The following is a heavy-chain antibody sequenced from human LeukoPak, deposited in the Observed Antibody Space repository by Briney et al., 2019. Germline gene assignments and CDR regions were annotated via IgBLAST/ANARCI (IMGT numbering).Heavy chain of an antibody. CDR1: CGSISGYY. CDR3: ARGMMGDYYYYYMDV. V-gene: IGHV4-59*01. Sequence: SEILSLTCTVSCGSISGYYWSWIRQPPGKGLECVGYIYYTGSTNYNPSLKSRVTIPVDTSKNQFSLNLSSVTAADTAVYYCARGMMGDYYYYYMDVWGKGTTVTVSS. CDR2: IYYTGST. J-gene: IGHJ6*03. D-gene: IGHD3-16*01.